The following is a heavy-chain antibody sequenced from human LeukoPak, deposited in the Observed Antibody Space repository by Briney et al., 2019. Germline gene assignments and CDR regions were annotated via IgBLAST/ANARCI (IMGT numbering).Heavy chain of an antibody. J-gene: IGHJ6*02. CDR3: AKEAPLPYYYRMDV. V-gene: IGHV3-23*01. CDR2: ISGSGGST. CDR1: GFTFSSYA. Sequence: GGSLRLSCAASGFTFSSYAMSWVRQAPGKGLEWVSAISGSGGSTYYADSVKGRFTISRDNSNNTPYLQMNSLSAEDTAVYYCAKEAPLPYYYRMDVWGQGTTVTVSS.